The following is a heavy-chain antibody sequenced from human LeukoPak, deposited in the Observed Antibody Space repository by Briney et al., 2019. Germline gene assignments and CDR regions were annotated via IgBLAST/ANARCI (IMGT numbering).Heavy chain of an antibody. CDR1: GGSFSGYY. V-gene: IGHV4-34*01. CDR2: INHSGST. Sequence: PSETLSLTCAVYGGSFSGYYWSSIRQPPGKGLEWIGEINHSGSTNYNPSLKSRVTISVHTSKNQFSLKLSSVTAADTAVYYCARAGLRSCSGGSCYSHYMDVWGKGTTVTVSS. J-gene: IGHJ6*03. D-gene: IGHD2-15*01. CDR3: ARAGLRSCSGGSCYSHYMDV.